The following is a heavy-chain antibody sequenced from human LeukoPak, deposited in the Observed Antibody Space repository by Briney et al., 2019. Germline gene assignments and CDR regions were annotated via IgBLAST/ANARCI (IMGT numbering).Heavy chain of an antibody. J-gene: IGHJ4*02. CDR1: GFTFSSYS. CDR2: ISSSSSYI. D-gene: IGHD3-10*01. Sequence: GGSLRLSCAASGFTFSSYSMNWVRQAPGKGLEWVASISSSSSYIYYADSVKGRFTISRDNAKNSLYLQMNTLRAEDTAVYYCARCPGRGYASVDYWGQGTLVTVSS. V-gene: IGHV3-21*01. CDR3: ARCPGRGYASVDY.